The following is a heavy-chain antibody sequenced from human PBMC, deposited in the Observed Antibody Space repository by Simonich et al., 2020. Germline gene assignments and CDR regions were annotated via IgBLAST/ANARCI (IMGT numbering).Heavy chain of an antibody. CDR3: ARDGLGTAYYYYMDV. J-gene: IGHJ6*03. Sequence: EVQLVESGGGLVPPGGSLRLSCAASGFTFSSYWMCWVRQAPGKGLGWLANIKQDGSEKYYVDSVKGRFTISRDNAKNSLYLQMNSLRAEDTAVYYCARDGLGTAYYYYMDVWGKGTTVTVSS. V-gene: IGHV3-7*01. CDR1: GFTFSSYW. CDR2: IKQDGSEK. D-gene: IGHD7-27*01.